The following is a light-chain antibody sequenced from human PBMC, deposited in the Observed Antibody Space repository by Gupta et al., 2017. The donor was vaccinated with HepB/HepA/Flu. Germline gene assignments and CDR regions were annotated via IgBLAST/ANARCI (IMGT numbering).Light chain of an antibody. CDR3: SSYTRFSTYV. CDR2: EVN. J-gene: IGLJ1*01. CDR1: SSDVGNYNR. Sequence: QSALTQPPSVSGSPGHSVTISCTGTSSDVGNYNRVSWDQQPAGTAPKLLIYEVNNRPSGVPDRFTGSTSGNTASLTISGLQAEDEAYYYCSSYTRFSTYVFGTGTEVTVL. V-gene: IGLV2-18*02.